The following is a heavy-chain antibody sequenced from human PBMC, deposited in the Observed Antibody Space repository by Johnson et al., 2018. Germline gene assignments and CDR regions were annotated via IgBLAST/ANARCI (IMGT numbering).Heavy chain of an antibody. CDR1: GFTFSDYS. J-gene: IGHJ6*02. CDR3: ARGTLGYYGLDV. CDR2: IGGDSSYT. D-gene: IGHD3-16*01. Sequence: VQLVESGGGLVKPGGSLRVSCAASGFTFSDYSMNWVRQAPGKGLEWVSSIGGDSSYTVYAHSLKGRFTVSRYNAKNSLFLQLTSLRAEDTAVYYCARGTLGYYGLDVWGQGTTVTVS. V-gene: IGHV3-21*01.